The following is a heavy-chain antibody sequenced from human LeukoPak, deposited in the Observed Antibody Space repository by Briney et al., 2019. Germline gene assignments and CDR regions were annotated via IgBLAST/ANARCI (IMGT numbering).Heavy chain of an antibody. V-gene: IGHV4-39*01. CDR2: IYYSGST. CDR1: GGSISSSSYY. D-gene: IGHD3-22*01. CDR3: ARSITMIVVVINGFDH. J-gene: IGHJ5*02. Sequence: ASETLSLTCTVSGGSISSSSYYWGWVRQPPGKGLEWIGGIYYSGSTYYNPSLKSRVTISVDTSKNQFSLKLGSVTAADTAVYYCARSITMIVVVINGFDHWGQGTLVTVSS.